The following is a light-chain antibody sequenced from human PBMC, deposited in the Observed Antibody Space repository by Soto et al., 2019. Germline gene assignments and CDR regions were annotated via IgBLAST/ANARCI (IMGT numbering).Light chain of an antibody. CDR3: QQYNNYPWT. CDR1: QSISIW. CDR2: KAS. J-gene: IGKJ1*01. V-gene: IGKV1-5*03. Sequence: DIQMTQSPSTLSASVGDRVTITCRASQSISIWLAWYQQKPGKAPNLLISKASSLESGVPSRFIGSGSGTEFTLTISSLQPDVFATYSCQQYNNYPWTFGQGTKV.